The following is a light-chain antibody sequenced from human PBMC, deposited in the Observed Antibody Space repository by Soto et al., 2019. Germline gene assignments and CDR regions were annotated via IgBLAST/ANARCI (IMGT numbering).Light chain of an antibody. CDR3: CSYAGSYTWV. J-gene: IGLJ3*02. V-gene: IGLV2-8*01. CDR2: EVS. CDR1: SSDVGAYDY. Sequence: QSALTQPPSASGSPGQSVTISCTGTSSDVGAYDYVSWYQQHPGKAPKLMIYEVSQRPSGVPDRFSGSKSGNTASLTISGLQAEDEADYYCCSYAGSYTWVFGGGTKLTVL.